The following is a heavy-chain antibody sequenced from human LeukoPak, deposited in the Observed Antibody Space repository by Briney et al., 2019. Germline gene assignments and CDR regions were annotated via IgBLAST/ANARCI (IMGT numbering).Heavy chain of an antibody. CDR3: AKDQGIAVTPGWLDP. D-gene: IGHD6-19*01. V-gene: IGHV3-23*01. CDR2: ISGNGANI. J-gene: IGHJ5*02. Sequence: GGSLRLSCAASGFTFSNFAMSWVRQAPGKGLEWVSVISGNGANIFYADSVKGRFTISRDNSKNTVYLQMNSLRAEDTAVYYCAKDQGIAVTPGWLDPWGQGTLVTVSS. CDR1: GFTFSNFA.